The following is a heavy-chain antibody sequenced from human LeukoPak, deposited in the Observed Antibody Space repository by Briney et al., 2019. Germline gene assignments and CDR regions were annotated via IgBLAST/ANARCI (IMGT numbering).Heavy chain of an antibody. Sequence: PGGSLRLSCAASGFTFSSYSMNWVRQAPGKGLEWVSSISSSSTYIYYADSLKGRFTISRDNAKNSLFLHMNSLRAEDTAVYYCARDNGYGDNRFDYWGQGTLVTVSS. CDR2: ISSSSTYI. D-gene: IGHD4-17*01. CDR1: GFTFSSYS. J-gene: IGHJ4*02. CDR3: ARDNGYGDNRFDY. V-gene: IGHV3-21*01.